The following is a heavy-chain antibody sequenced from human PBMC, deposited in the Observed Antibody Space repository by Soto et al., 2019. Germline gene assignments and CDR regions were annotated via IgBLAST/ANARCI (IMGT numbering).Heavy chain of an antibody. CDR2: IFHSGST. CDR1: GDSMSNNYW. J-gene: IGHJ4*02. D-gene: IGHD3-3*01. V-gene: IGHV4-4*02. Sequence: SETLSLTCDVSGDSMSNNYWWTWVRQFPGEGLQWIGEIFHSGSTNYNPPLKNRVKISIDTSNNRFSLMLYSMTAADTAVYFCARGDFWSGSDYWGQGIQVTVSS. CDR3: ARGDFWSGSDY.